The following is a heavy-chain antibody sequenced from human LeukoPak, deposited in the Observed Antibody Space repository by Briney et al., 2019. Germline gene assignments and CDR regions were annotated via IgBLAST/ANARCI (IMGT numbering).Heavy chain of an antibody. CDR2: IDPSDSYT. J-gene: IGHJ6*02. V-gene: IGHV5-10-1*01. CDR1: GYSFTSYW. D-gene: IGHD6-19*01. CDR3: ARRIAVAGTKYSYGMDV. Sequence: GESLKISCKGSGYSFTSYWISWVRQMPGKGLEWMGRIDPSDSYTNYSPSFQGHVTISADKSISTAYLQWSSLKAPDTAMYYCARRIAVAGTKYSYGMDVWGQGTTVTVSS.